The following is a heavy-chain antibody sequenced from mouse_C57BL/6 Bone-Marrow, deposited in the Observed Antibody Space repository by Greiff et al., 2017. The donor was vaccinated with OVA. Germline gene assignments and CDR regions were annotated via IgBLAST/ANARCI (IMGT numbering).Heavy chain of an antibody. CDR3: TAGYDYDEYFDV. D-gene: IGHD2-4*01. Sequence: EVQLQQSGAELVRPGASVKLSCTASGFNIKDDYMHWVKQRPEQGLEWIGWIDPENGDTEYASKFRGKATITADTSSNTAYLQLSSLTSEDTAVYYCTAGYDYDEYFDVWGTGTTVTVSS. V-gene: IGHV14-4*01. J-gene: IGHJ1*03. CDR2: IDPENGDT. CDR1: GFNIKDDY.